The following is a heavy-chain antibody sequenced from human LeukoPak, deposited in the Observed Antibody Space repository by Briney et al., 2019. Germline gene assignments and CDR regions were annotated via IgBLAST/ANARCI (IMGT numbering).Heavy chain of an antibody. Sequence: SETLSPTCAVYGGSFSGYYWSWIRQPPGKGLEWIGEINHSGSTNYNPSLKSRVTISVDTSKNQFSLKLSSVTAADTAVYYCASWAYSYGPYYFDYWGRGTLVTVSS. D-gene: IGHD5-18*01. CDR2: INHSGST. J-gene: IGHJ4*02. CDR1: GGSFSGYY. V-gene: IGHV4-34*01. CDR3: ASWAYSYGPYYFDY.